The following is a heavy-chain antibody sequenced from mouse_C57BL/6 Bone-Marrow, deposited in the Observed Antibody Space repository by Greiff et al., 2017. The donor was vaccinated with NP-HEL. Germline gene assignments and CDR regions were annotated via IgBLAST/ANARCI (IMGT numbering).Heavy chain of an antibody. J-gene: IGHJ4*01. CDR1: GYTFTSYW. V-gene: IGHV1-64*01. D-gene: IGHD1-1*01. CDR3: YYGSSYDYYAMDY. Sequence: QFQLQQPGPELVKPGASVKLSCKASGYTFTSYWMNWVKQRPGQGLGWIGMFHPNGGGTNYNEKFKSKATLTVDKSSSTAYMQLSSLTSEDSAVYYCYYGSSYDYYAMDYWGQGTSVTVSS. CDR2: FHPNGGGT.